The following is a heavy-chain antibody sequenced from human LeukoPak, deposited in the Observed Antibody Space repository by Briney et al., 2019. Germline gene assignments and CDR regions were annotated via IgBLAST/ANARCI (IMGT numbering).Heavy chain of an antibody. CDR1: GGSITSGGDY. D-gene: IGHD6-13*01. J-gene: IGHJ3*02. CDR2: IYYSGST. Sequence: SETLSLTCTVSGGSITSGGDYWSWIRQHPGKGLEWIGYIYYSGSTYYNPSLKSRVTISVDTSKNQFSLKLTSVTAADTAVYYCATYSSNWIAFDIWGQGTMVTVSS. V-gene: IGHV4-31*03. CDR3: ATYSSNWIAFDI.